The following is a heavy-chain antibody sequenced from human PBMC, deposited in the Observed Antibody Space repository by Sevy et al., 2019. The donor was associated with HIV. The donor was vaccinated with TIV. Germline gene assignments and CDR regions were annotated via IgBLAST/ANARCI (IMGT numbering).Heavy chain of an antibody. Sequence: SETLSLTCAVSGGYISSGGYSWSWIRQPPGKGQEWIGYIYHSGSTYYNPSLKSRLTISVDRSKNQFSLNLSSVTAADTAVYYCARVATGTHHNNWFDPWGQGSLVTVSS. CDR2: IYHSGST. CDR3: ARVATGTHHNNWFDP. D-gene: IGHD1-1*01. V-gene: IGHV4-30-2*01. CDR1: GGYISSGGYS. J-gene: IGHJ5*02.